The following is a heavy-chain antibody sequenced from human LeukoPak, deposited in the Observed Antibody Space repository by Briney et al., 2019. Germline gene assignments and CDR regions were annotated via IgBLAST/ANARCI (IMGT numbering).Heavy chain of an antibody. CDR1: GFTFSSYW. D-gene: IGHD2-15*01. J-gene: IGHJ4*02. Sequence: GGSLRLSCAASGFTFSSYWMHWVRHAPGKGLVWVSRINSDGSSTNYADSVKGRFTISRDNAKNTLYLQMNSLRAEDTAVYYCATSTYCSGGSCYSRTFLYWGQGTLVTVSS. V-gene: IGHV3-74*01. CDR2: INSDGSST. CDR3: ATSTYCSGGSCYSRTFLY.